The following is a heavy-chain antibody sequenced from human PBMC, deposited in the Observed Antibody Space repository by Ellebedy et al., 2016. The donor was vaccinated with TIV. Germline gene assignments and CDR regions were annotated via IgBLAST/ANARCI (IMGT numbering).Heavy chain of an antibody. CDR2: IYDRGST. Sequence: MPSETLSLTCTVSGGSISSGDDSWSWIRQHPGKGLEWIGFIYDRGSTYYNPSLKSLLTISVYTSKNQFSLKLSSVTAADTALYYCAAGYYYGSGSYLKPDAFDIWGQGTMVTVSS. D-gene: IGHD3-10*01. J-gene: IGHJ3*02. CDR1: GGSISSGDDS. V-gene: IGHV4-31*01. CDR3: AAGYYYGSGSYLKPDAFDI.